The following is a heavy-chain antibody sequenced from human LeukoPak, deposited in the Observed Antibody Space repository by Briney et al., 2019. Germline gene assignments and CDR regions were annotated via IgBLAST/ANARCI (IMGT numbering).Heavy chain of an antibody. CDR3: ATDTKIAVAGVFFIY. V-gene: IGHV1-24*01. D-gene: IGHD3-22*01. CDR2: FDLEDGET. J-gene: IGHJ4*02. Sequence: ASVKVSCKVSGYTLTELSMHWVRQAPGKGLGWMGGFDLEDGETIYAQKFQGRVTMTEDTSTDTAYMELSGLRSEDTAVYYCATDTKIAVAGVFFIYWGQGTLVTVSS. CDR1: GYTLTELS.